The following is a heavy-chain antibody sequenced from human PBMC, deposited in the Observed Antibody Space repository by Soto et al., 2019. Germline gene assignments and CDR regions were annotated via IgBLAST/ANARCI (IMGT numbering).Heavy chain of an antibody. CDR2: INHSGST. V-gene: IGHV4-34*01. Sequence: KTSETLSLTCAVYGGSFSGYYWSWIRQPPGKGLEWIGEINHSGSTNYNPSLKSRVTISVDTSKNQFSLKLSSVTAADTAVYYCARANLGRRLLTPGHWYFDLWGRGTLVTVSS. J-gene: IGHJ2*01. CDR1: GGSFSGYY. CDR3: ARANLGRRLLTPGHWYFDL. D-gene: IGHD3-22*01.